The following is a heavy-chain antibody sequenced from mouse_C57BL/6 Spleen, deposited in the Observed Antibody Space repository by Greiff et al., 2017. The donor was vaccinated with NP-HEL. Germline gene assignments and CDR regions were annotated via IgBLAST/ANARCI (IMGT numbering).Heavy chain of an antibody. CDR1: GYTFTSYW. CDR3: ARKGITTVVGPDY. Sequence: VQLQQSGAELVMPGASVKLSCKASGYTFTSYWMHWVKQRPGQGLEWIGELDPSDSYTNYIQKFKGKSTLTVDKSSSTAYMQLSSLTSEDSAVYYCARKGITTVVGPDYWGQGTTLTVSS. V-gene: IGHV1-69*01. CDR2: LDPSDSYT. D-gene: IGHD1-1*01. J-gene: IGHJ2*01.